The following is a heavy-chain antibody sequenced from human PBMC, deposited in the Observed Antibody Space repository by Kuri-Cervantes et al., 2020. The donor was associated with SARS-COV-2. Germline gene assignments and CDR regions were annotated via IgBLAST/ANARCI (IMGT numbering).Heavy chain of an antibody. CDR1: GGTFSSYA. CDR2: IIPIFGTA. Sequence: SVTVSCKASGGTFSSYAISWVRQAPGQGLEWMGGIIPIFGTANYAQKFQGRVTMTRDTSISTAYMELSRLRSDDTAVYYCARETPTGTTFFDYWGQGTLVTVSS. CDR3: ARETPTGTTFFDY. J-gene: IGHJ4*02. V-gene: IGHV1-69*05. D-gene: IGHD1-7*01.